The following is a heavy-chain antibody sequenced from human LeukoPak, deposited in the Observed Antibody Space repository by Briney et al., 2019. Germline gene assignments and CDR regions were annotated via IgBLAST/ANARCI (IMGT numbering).Heavy chain of an antibody. V-gene: IGHV3-23*01. CDR1: GFTFSSYA. Sequence: GGSLRLSCAASGFTFSSYAMSWVRQAPGKGLEWVSAISGSGGSTYYADSVKGRFTISRDNSKNTLYLQMNSLRAEDTAVYYCARGAQYYYDSSGYLHYWGQGTLVTVSS. D-gene: IGHD3-22*01. J-gene: IGHJ4*02. CDR2: ISGSGGST. CDR3: ARGAQYYYDSSGYLHY.